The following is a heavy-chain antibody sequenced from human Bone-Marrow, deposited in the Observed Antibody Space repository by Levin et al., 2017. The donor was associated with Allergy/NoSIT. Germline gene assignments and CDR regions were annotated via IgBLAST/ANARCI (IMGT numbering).Heavy chain of an antibody. Sequence: PGGSLRLSCAASGFTFSSYAMHWVRQAPGKGLEWVAVISYDGSNKYYADSVKGRFTISRDNSKNTLYLQMNSLRAEDTAVYYCASGSEGVRGVSIGYWGQGTLVTVSS. CDR3: ASGSEGVRGVSIGY. J-gene: IGHJ4*02. CDR2: ISYDGSNK. D-gene: IGHD3-10*01. V-gene: IGHV3-30-3*01. CDR1: GFTFSSYA.